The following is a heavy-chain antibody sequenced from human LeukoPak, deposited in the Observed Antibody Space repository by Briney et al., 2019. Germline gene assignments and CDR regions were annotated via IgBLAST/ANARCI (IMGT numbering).Heavy chain of an antibody. J-gene: IGHJ4*02. V-gene: IGHV4-34*01. Sequence: PSETLSLTCSVSGGSISPFYWSWIRQPPGKGLEWIGEINHSGSTNYNPSLKSRVTISVDTSKNQFSLKLSSVTAADTAVYYCAPFPHSSSNYYYFDYWGQGTLVTVSS. CDR3: APFPHSSSNYYYFDY. CDR2: INHSGST. CDR1: GGSISPFY. D-gene: IGHD4-11*01.